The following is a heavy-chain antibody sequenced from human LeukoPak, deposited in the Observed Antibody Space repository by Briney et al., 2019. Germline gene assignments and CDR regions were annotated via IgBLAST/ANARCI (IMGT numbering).Heavy chain of an antibody. CDR2: NYASGGCT. J-gene: IGHJ4*02. CDR3: ARVPLGGSQLYSFDY. Sequence: ASARVSSTASGYILTITYIHWVRDAPRQGLGWMGVNYASGGCTIIVGKFQGRVPMTGDTSTSTVYMELSSLRSGDTAVYYCARVPLGGSQLYSFDYWGQGTLVTVSS. V-gene: IGHV1-46*01. D-gene: IGHD1-26*01. CDR1: GYILTITY.